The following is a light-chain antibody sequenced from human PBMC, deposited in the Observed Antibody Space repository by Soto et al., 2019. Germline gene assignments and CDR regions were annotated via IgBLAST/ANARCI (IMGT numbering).Light chain of an antibody. CDR3: QEYKNWPPLT. Sequence: EIVMTQSPATLSVSPGERVTLSCRASQSVSSNLAWYQQKPGQAPRLLIYGAFTRATGIPARFSGSGSGTEFTLTISGLQSVDFAVYYCQEYKNWPPLTFGGGTKVEIK. V-gene: IGKV3-15*01. CDR1: QSVSSN. J-gene: IGKJ4*01. CDR2: GAF.